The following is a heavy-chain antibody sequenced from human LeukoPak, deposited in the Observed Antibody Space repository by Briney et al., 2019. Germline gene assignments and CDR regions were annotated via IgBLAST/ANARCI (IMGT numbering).Heavy chain of an antibody. CDR2: ISSSGSNI. J-gene: IGHJ4*02. CDR1: GFTFSSYE. V-gene: IGHV3-48*03. CDR3: ARDPNYYDSSGHSDY. D-gene: IGHD3-22*01. Sequence: GGSLRLSCAASGFTFSSYEMNWVRQAPGKGLEWVSYISSSGSNIYYADSVKGRFTISRDNAKNSLYLQMNSLRAEDTAVYYCARDPNYYDSSGHSDYWGQGTLVTVSS.